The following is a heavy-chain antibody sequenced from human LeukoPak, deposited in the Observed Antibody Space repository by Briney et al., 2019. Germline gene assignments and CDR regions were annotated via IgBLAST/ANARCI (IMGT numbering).Heavy chain of an antibody. D-gene: IGHD1-26*01. Sequence: PGGSLRLSCAASGFTVSSNYMSSVRQAPGKGLEWVSVIYSGGSTYYADSVKGRFTISRDNSKNTLYLQMNSLRAEDTAVYYCARDDAGATLSYYYYYGMDVWGQGTTVTVSS. J-gene: IGHJ6*02. V-gene: IGHV3-66*01. CDR1: GFTVSSNY. CDR3: ARDDAGATLSYYYYYGMDV. CDR2: IYSGGST.